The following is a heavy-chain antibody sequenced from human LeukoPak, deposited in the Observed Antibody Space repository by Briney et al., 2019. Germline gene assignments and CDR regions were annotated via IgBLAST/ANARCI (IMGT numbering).Heavy chain of an antibody. CDR2: IYYSGDT. Sequence: KASETLSLTCTVSRGSISGYSWSWIRQSPGGGLEWIGYIYYSGDTAYNPSLRSRVTLSVDTSKNQFSLQLRSVTTADTAVYYCARHIGGDFDLWGRGTLVTVSS. CDR3: ARHIGGDFDL. V-gene: IGHV4-59*01. CDR1: RGSISGYS. J-gene: IGHJ2*01. D-gene: IGHD2-15*01.